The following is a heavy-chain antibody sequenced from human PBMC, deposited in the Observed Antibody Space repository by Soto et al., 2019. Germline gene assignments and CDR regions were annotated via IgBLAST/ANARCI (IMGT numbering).Heavy chain of an antibody. J-gene: IGHJ6*03. V-gene: IGHV3-33*01. CDR3: ARDIGPYSGYDSLYMGV. CDR1: GFTFSSYG. Sequence: GGSLRLSCAASGFTFSSYGMHWIRQAPGKGLEWVAVIWYDGSNKYYADSVKGRFTISRDNSKNTLYLQMNSLRAEDTAVYYCARDIGPYSGYDSLYMGVWGKGTTVTVSS. CDR2: IWYDGSNK. D-gene: IGHD5-12*01.